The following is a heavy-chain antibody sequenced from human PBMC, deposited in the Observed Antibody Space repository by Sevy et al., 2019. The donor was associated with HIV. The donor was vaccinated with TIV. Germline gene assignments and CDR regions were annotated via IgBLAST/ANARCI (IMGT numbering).Heavy chain of an antibody. J-gene: IGHJ4*02. CDR3: ARDPGSSWSSFDY. Sequence: GGSLRLSCAASGFIFGSYAMNWVRQAPGKGLEWVAVISYDGSHKYYADSVKGRFTISRDSSKNTLYLQMHSLRTDDTPAYYCARDPGSSWSSFDYWGQGTLVTVSS. V-gene: IGHV3-30-3*01. CDR1: GFIFGSYA. D-gene: IGHD6-13*01. CDR2: ISYDGSHK.